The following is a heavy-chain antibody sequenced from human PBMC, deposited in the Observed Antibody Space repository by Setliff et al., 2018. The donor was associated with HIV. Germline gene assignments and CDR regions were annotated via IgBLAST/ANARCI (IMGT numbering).Heavy chain of an antibody. J-gene: IGHJ4*02. Sequence: GASVKVSCKASGGTFRRYSINWVRQAPGQGLEWMGTIIPFIDATHYAQSFQGRLTITADESSNTAYMELSSLRLHDTAVYYCAKAAVEMTTIAFGGPPGYWGQGTLVTVSS. D-gene: IGHD3-16*01. CDR2: IIPFIDAT. CDR3: AKAAVEMTTIAFGGPPGY. CDR1: GGTFRRYS. V-gene: IGHV1-69*11.